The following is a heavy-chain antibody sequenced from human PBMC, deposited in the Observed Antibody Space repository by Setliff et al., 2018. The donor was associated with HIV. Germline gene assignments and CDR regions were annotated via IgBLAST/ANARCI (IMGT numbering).Heavy chain of an antibody. D-gene: IGHD2-21*02. CDR2: IWNDGSNK. CDR3: VTTSSTAPPFDY. CDR1: GFISSSFG. Sequence: GESLKISCAASGFISSSFGMHWVRQAPGKGLEWVAVIWNDGSNKYYADSVKGRFTISRDNSRNTLYLRMNSLRAEDTAVYYCVTTSSTAPPFDYWGQGTLVTVSS. V-gene: IGHV3-33*03. J-gene: IGHJ4*02.